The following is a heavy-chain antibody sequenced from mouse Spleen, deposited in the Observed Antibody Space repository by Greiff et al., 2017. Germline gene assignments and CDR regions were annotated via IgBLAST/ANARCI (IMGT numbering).Heavy chain of an antibody. CDR3: ARRGWLLFAY. CDR1: GYTFTSYW. J-gene: IGHJ3*01. CDR2: IYPSDSET. V-gene: IGHV1-61*01. D-gene: IGHD2-3*01. Sequence: QVQLKQPGAELVRPGSSVKLSCKASGYTFTSYWMDWVKQRPGQGLEWIGNIYPSDSETHYNQKFKDKATLTVDKSSSTAYMQLSSLTSEDSAVYYCARRGWLLFAYWGQGTLVTVSA.